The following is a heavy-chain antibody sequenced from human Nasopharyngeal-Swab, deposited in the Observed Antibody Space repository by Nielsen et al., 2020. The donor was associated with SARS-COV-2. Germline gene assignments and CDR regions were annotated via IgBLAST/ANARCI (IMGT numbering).Heavy chain of an antibody. V-gene: IGHV3-11*06. J-gene: IGHJ4*02. CDR1: GFPFSDYY. CDR3: TRAGNYRHDY. CDR2: ISSSSSYT. D-gene: IGHD1-7*01. Sequence: GESLKISCAASGFPFSDYYMSWIRQAPGKGLEWVSYISSSSSYTNYADSVKGRFTISRDNAKNTLYLQMNSLRVEDTAVYYCTRAGNYRHDYWGQGTPVTVSS.